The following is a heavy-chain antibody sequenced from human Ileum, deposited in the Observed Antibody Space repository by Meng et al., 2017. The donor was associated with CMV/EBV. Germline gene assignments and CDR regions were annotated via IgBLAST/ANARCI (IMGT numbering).Heavy chain of an antibody. CDR1: GFTFSSYA. D-gene: IGHD6-13*01. CDR3: ARDLGAAAAPWFDY. J-gene: IGHJ4*02. CDR2: ISYDGSNK. Sequence: QVEVVGSGGGVVQPGRSLRLSCAASGFTFSSYAMHWVRQAPGKGLEWVAVISYDGSNKYYADSVKGRFTISRDNSKNTLYLQMNSLRAEDTAVYYCARDLGAAAAPWFDYWGQGTLVTVSS. V-gene: IGHV3-30-3*01.